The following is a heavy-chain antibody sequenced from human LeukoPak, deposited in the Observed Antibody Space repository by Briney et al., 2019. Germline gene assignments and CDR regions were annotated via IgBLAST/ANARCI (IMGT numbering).Heavy chain of an antibody. CDR1: GFTFSSYG. V-gene: IGHV3-30*18. Sequence: GSLRLSCAASGFTFSSYGMHWVRQAPGKGLEWVAVISYDGSNKYYADSVKGRFTISRDNAESSLYLQMSSLTDEDTAVYYCAKVSREGYNPRDYFDYWGQGTLVTVSS. CDR2: ISYDGSNK. CDR3: AKVSREGYNPRDYFDY. J-gene: IGHJ4*02. D-gene: IGHD5-24*01.